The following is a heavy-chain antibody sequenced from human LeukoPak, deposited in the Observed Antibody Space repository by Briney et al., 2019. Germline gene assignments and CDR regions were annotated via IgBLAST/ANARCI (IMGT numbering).Heavy chain of an antibody. CDR1: GGSISSYY. V-gene: IGHV4-59*01. Sequence: LETLCLTCSVSGGSISSYYWSWIRQPPGKGLEWIGDIHYSGSTNYNSSLKSRVSISVDTPKNQFSLKLTSVTAADTAVYYCARVGFYDSSGYHHWYLDLWARRTLVPVPS. CDR2: IHYSGST. D-gene: IGHD3-22*01. J-gene: IGHJ2*01. CDR3: ARVGFYDSSGYHHWYLDL.